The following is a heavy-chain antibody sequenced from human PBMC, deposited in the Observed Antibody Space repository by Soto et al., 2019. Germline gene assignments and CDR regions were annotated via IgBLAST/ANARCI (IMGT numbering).Heavy chain of an antibody. CDR3: ARVRSKLVVVSAPGHFDY. Sequence: SETLSLTCAVYGGSFSGYYWSWIRQPPGKGLEWIGEINHSGSTNYNPSLKSRVTISVDTSKNQFSLKLSSVTAADTAVYYCARVRSKLVVVSAPGHFDYWGQGTLVTVSS. CDR2: INHSGST. J-gene: IGHJ4*02. D-gene: IGHD2-21*02. V-gene: IGHV4-34*01. CDR1: GGSFSGYY.